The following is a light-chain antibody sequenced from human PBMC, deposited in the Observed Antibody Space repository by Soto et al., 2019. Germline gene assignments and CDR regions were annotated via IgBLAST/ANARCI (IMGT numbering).Light chain of an antibody. Sequence: QSALTQPASVSGSPGQSITISCSGISSDVGGYNYVSWYQQHPGKAPKLMIYEFSNRPSGVSHRFSGSKSGSTASLTISGLHAEDEADYYCSSYGSSSVRVFGGGTKLTVL. CDR1: SSDVGGYNY. CDR2: EFS. CDR3: SSYGSSSVRV. J-gene: IGLJ3*02. V-gene: IGLV2-14*01.